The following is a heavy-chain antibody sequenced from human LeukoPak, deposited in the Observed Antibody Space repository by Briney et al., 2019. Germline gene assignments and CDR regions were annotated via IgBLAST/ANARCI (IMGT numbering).Heavy chain of an antibody. CDR2: IYYSGST. Sequence: SETLSLTCTVSGGSISSYYWSWIRQPPGKGLEWIGYIYYSGSTNYNPSLKSRVTISVDTSKNQFPLKLSSVTAADTAVYYCARVWYYYDSSGYYYAHTSTGWFDPWGQGTLVTVSS. V-gene: IGHV4-59*01. CDR3: ARVWYYYDSSGYYYAHTSTGWFDP. J-gene: IGHJ5*02. CDR1: GGSISSYY. D-gene: IGHD3-22*01.